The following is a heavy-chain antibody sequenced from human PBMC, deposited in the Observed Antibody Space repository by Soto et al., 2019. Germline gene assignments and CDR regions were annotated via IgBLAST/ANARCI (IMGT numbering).Heavy chain of an antibody. D-gene: IGHD6-13*01. J-gene: IGHJ6*02. CDR2: IGTAGDT. Sequence: HPGGSLRLSCAASGFTFSSYDMHWVRQATGKGLEWVSAIGTAGDTYYPGSVKGRFTISRENAKNSLYLQMNSLRAGDTAVYYCARDLGQQLPRNEPYGMDVWGQGTTVTAP. CDR3: ARDLGQQLPRNEPYGMDV. V-gene: IGHV3-13*04. CDR1: GFTFSSYD.